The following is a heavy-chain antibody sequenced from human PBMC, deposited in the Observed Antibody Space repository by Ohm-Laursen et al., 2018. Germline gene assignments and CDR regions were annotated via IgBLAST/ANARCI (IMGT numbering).Heavy chain of an antibody. CDR1: GYTFTSYD. Sequence: GASVKVSCKASGYTFTSYDINWVRQATGQGLEWMGWMNPNSGNTGYAQKFQGRVTMTRNTSISTAYMELSRLRSDDTAVYYCARDSVQLWSPDYYYGMDVWGQGTTVTVPS. D-gene: IGHD5-18*01. V-gene: IGHV1-8*01. CDR3: ARDSVQLWSPDYYYGMDV. CDR2: MNPNSGNT. J-gene: IGHJ6*02.